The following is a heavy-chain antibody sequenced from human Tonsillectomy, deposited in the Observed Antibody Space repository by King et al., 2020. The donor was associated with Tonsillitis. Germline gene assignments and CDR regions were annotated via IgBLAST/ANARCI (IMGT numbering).Heavy chain of an antibody. J-gene: IGHJ4*02. V-gene: IGHV4-38-2*01. CDR3: ARVRDFDWLLPYYFDY. CDR2: IYHSGST. Sequence: QLQESGPGLVKPSETLSLTCAVSGYSISSGYYWGWIRQPPGKGLEWIGSIYHSGSTYYNPSLKSRVTISVDTSKNQFPLKLSSVTAADTAVYYCARVRDFDWLLPYYFDYWGQGTLVTVSS. CDR1: GYSISSGYY. D-gene: IGHD3-9*01.